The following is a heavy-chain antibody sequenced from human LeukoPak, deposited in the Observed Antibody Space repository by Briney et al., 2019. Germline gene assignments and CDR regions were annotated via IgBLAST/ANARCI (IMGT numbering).Heavy chain of an antibody. CDR3: AKLRPNRWFDP. D-gene: IGHD1-14*01. CDR1: DGSIIPHY. V-gene: IGHV4-4*07. CDR2: IYPSGST. J-gene: IGHJ5*02. Sequence: SETLSLTCSVSDGSIIPHYWSWIRQPAGKGLEWIGRIYPSGSTTYNPSLKSRVTLSVDTSKNQFSLKLASVTAADTAVYFCAKLRPNRWFDPWGQGILVTVSS.